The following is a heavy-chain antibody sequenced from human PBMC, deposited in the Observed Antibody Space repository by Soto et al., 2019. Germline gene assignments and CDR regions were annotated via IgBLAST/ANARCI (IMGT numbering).Heavy chain of an antibody. D-gene: IGHD5-12*01. J-gene: IGHJ3*02. V-gene: IGHV3-23*01. Sequence: EVPLLESGGGLVQPGGSLSLSCAASGFTCSSYAMSWVRQAPGQRLEWVSAISGSGGSTYYSDSVKGRFTISRDNSKNTLYLQMNSLRAEDTAVYYCAKDHLKPGYSPSLNAFDIRGPWTMGTFSS. CDR3: AKDHLKPGYSPSLNAFDI. CDR1: GFTCSSYA. CDR2: ISGSGGST.